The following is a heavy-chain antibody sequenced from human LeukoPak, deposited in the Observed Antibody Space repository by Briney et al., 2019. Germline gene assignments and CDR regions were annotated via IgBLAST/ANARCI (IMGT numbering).Heavy chain of an antibody. CDR1: GYTFTSYD. J-gene: IGHJ4*02. CDR3: ARGVGGNDHFDY. CDR2: MSPNSGNT. D-gene: IGHD4-23*01. V-gene: IGHV1-8*01. Sequence: ASVKVSCKASGYTFTSYDINWVRQATGQGLEWMGWMSPNSGNTGYAQKFQGGVTMTRNTSISTAYMELSSLRSEDTAVYYCARGVGGNDHFDYWGQGTLVTVSS.